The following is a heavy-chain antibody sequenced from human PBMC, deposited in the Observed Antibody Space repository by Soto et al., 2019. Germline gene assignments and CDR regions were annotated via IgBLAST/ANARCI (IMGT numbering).Heavy chain of an antibody. J-gene: IGHJ3*02. CDR1: GGSFSGYY. CDR3: ARGMVLDI. D-gene: IGHD2-8*01. Sequence: QVQLQQWGAGLLKPSETLSLTCAVYGGSFSGYYWSWIRQPPGKGLEWIGEINHSGSTNYNPSLKSRVTISVDTSKNQFSLKLSSVTAADTAVYYCARGMVLDIWGQGTMVTVSS. V-gene: IGHV4-34*01. CDR2: INHSGST.